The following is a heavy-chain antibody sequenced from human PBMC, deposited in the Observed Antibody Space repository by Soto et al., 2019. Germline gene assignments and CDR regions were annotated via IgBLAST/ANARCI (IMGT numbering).Heavy chain of an antibody. CDR2: ISYDGSNK. CDR1: GCAFSRYA. V-gene: IGHV3-30-3*01. CDR3: ARGPSSLTGFYY. J-gene: IGHJ4*02. Sequence: PRLSCACSGCAFSRYAMDWVHQAPGKGLEWVAVISYDGSNKYYADSVKGRFTTSRDNSKNTLHLQMNSLRAEDTAVYYCARGPSSLTGFYYWGQGTRVPVSS. D-gene: IGHD2-2*01.